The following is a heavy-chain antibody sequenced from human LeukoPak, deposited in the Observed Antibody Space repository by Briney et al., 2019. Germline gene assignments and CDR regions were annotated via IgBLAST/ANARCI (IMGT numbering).Heavy chain of an antibody. V-gene: IGHV3-23*01. D-gene: IGHD2-2*01. Sequence: GGSLRLSCAASGFTFSSYAMSWVRQAPGKGLEWVSAISGSGGSTYYADSAKGRFTISRDNAQNTLYLQMNSLRDEDTAVYYCARGHCSSTSCYYYYGMDVWGQGTTVTVSS. CDR2: ISGSGGST. CDR3: ARGHCSSTSCYYYYGMDV. CDR1: GFTFSSYA. J-gene: IGHJ6*02.